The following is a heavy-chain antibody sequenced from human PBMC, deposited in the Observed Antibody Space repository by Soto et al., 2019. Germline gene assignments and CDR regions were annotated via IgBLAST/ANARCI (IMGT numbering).Heavy chain of an antibody. V-gene: IGHV3-7*03. CDR3: ANPYKRTPSDY. J-gene: IGHJ4*02. CDR2: IRQDGHEK. Sequence: PVGSLRLSCAVSGFTFTSYSMSWVRQAPGEGLEWVANIRQDGHEKYYVDSVRGRFTISRDNAQNSLYLQMNSLRAEDTAVYYCANPYKRTPSDYWGQGTLVTVSS. CDR1: GFTFTSYS. D-gene: IGHD1-1*01.